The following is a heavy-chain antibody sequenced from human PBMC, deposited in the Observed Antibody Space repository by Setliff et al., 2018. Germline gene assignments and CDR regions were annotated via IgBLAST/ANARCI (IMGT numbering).Heavy chain of an antibody. CDR3: ARRRLYSSSWFEGAFDI. D-gene: IGHD6-13*01. CDR2: INHSGST. Sequence: LSLTCTVYGGSFSDHFWSWIRQPPGKGLEWIGEINHSGSTNYNPSLKSRVTISVDTSKNQFSLKLSSVTAADTAVYYCARRRLYSSSWFEGAFDIWGQGTMVTVSS. V-gene: IGHV4-34*01. J-gene: IGHJ3*02. CDR1: GGSFSDHF.